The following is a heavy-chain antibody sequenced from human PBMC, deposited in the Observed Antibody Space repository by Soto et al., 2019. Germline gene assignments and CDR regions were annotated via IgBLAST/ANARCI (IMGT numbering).Heavy chain of an antibody. V-gene: IGHV4-59*01. Sequence: SETLSLTCTVSGGSISSYYWSWIRQPPGKGLEWIGYIYYRGSTNYNPSLKSRVTISVDTSKNQFSLKLSSVTAADTAVYYCARGTGNDCSGGSCTSKYYYYMDVWGKGTTVTVSS. CDR1: GGSISSYY. CDR3: ARGTGNDCSGGSCTSKYYYYMDV. J-gene: IGHJ6*03. D-gene: IGHD2-15*01. CDR2: IYYRGST.